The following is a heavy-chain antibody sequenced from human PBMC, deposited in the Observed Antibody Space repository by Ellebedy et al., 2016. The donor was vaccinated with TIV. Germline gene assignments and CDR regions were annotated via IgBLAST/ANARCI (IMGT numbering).Heavy chain of an antibody. J-gene: IGHJ4*02. CDR2: ITGSGGTT. CDR3: ARHSTRYSGDDTYFDS. Sequence: GESLKISCAASGFTFTAYAMVWVRQAPGKGLEWVSAITGSGGTTYYADSVKGRFTISRDNSKNTISLQRDSLRAEDTAVYYCARHSTRYSGDDTYFDSWGQGTPVTVSS. V-gene: IGHV3-23*01. CDR1: GFTFTAYA. D-gene: IGHD5-12*01.